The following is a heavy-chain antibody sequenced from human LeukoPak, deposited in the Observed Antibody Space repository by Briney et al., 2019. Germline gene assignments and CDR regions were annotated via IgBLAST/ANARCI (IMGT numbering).Heavy chain of an antibody. CDR3: ARESTAAGNYYYYGMDV. CDR2: IYYSGST. CDR1: GGSISSYY. V-gene: IGHV4-59*01. D-gene: IGHD6-13*01. J-gene: IGHJ6*02. Sequence: SETLSLTCTVSGGSISSYYWSWIRQPPGKGLEWIGYIYYSGSTNYNPSLKSRVTISVDTSKNQFSLKLSSVTAADTAVYYCARESTAAGNYYYYGMDVWGQGTTVTVSS.